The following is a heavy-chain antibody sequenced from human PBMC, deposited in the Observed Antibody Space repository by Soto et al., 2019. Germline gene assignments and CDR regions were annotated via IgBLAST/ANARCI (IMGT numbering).Heavy chain of an antibody. Sequence: HPGGSLRLSCAASGFTFSSYAMHWVRQAPGKGLEWVAVISYDGSNKYYADSVKGRFTISRDNSKNTLYLQMNSLRAEDTAVYYCASNRDRGRFLEWLLSNWGQGTLVTVSS. CDR2: ISYDGSNK. CDR1: GFTFSSYA. CDR3: ASNRDRGRFLEWLLSN. V-gene: IGHV3-30-3*01. D-gene: IGHD3-3*01. J-gene: IGHJ4*02.